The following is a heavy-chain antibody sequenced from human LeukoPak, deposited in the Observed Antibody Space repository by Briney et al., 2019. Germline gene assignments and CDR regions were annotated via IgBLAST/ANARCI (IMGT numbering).Heavy chain of an antibody. CDR3: ARRNSETRWSFDS. V-gene: IGHV3-7*01. CDR1: RFIFSKYW. D-gene: IGHD2-15*01. CDR2: IKDDGSKK. J-gene: IGHJ4*02. Sequence: GGCLRLSCEASRFIFSKYWISWVREAPGKGLEWGTKIKDDGSKKTYIDYVKGRFTIYRDNAKASLFLQMNSLSSEDTAVYYCARRNSETRWSFDSWGQGTLVTVPS.